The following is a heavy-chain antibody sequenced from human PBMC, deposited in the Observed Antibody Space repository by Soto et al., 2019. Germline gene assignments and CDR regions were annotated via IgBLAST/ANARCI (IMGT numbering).Heavy chain of an antibody. Sequence: SETLSLTCAVYGASFSGYYWSWIRQPPGKGLEWIGEINHSGSTNYNPSLKSRVTISVDTSKNQFSLKLSSVTAADTAVYYCARGRRTTATIDYWGQGTLVTVSS. CDR2: INHSGST. D-gene: IGHD4-17*01. CDR3: ARGRRTTATIDY. CDR1: GASFSGYY. V-gene: IGHV4-34*01. J-gene: IGHJ4*02.